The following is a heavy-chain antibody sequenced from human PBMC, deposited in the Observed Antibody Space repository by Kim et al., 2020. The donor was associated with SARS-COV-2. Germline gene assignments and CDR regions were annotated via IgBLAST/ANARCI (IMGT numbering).Heavy chain of an antibody. CDR1: GFTFSSYG. Sequence: GGSLRLSCAASGFTFSSYGMHWVRQAPGKGLEWVAVISYDGSNKYYADSVKGRFTISRDNSKNTLYLQMNSLRAEDTAVYYCEKDDGYSSGWYPFDYWG. V-gene: IGHV3-30*18. J-gene: IGHJ4*01. D-gene: IGHD6-19*01. CDR2: ISYDGSNK. CDR3: EKDDGYSSGWYPFDY.